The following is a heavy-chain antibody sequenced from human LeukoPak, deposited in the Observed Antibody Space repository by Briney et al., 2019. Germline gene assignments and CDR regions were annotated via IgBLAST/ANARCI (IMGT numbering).Heavy chain of an antibody. D-gene: IGHD5-18*01. Sequence: GGSLRLSCAASGFTFSSYGMHWVRQAPGKGLEWVAVIWYDGSNKYYADSVKGRFTISRDNSKNTLYLQMNSLRAEDTAVYYCARDFVDTAMVDYYYYYYYMDVWGKGTTVTVSS. V-gene: IGHV3-33*01. CDR3: ARDFVDTAMVDYYYYYYYMDV. CDR2: IWYDGSNK. CDR1: GFTFSSYG. J-gene: IGHJ6*03.